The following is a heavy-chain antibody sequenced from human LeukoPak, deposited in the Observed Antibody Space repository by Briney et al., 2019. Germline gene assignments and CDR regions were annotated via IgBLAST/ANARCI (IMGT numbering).Heavy chain of an antibody. CDR2: ISAYNGNT. Sequence: ASVKVSCKASGYTFTSYGISWVRQAPGQGLEWMGWISAYNGNTNYAQKLQGRVTMTTDTSTSTAYMELRSLRSDDTAVYYCARDGWNIVVVPAAQLDPWGQGTLVTVSS. J-gene: IGHJ5*02. D-gene: IGHD2-2*01. CDR3: ARDGWNIVVVPAAQLDP. V-gene: IGHV1-18*01. CDR1: GYTFTSYG.